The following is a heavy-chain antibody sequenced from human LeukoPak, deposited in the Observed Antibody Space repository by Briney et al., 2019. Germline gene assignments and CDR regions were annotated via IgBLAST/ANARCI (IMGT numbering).Heavy chain of an antibody. CDR2: ISGSGGST. V-gene: IGHV3-23*01. J-gene: IGHJ4*02. CDR1: GFTFSSYA. CDR3: ANGRWGQWRPKLFDY. Sequence: GGSLRLSCAASGFTFSSYAMSWVRQAPGKGLEWVSAISGSGGSTYYADSVKGRFTISRDNSKNTLYLQINSLRAEDTAAYYCANGRWGQWRPKLFDYWGQGTLVTVSS. D-gene: IGHD6-19*01.